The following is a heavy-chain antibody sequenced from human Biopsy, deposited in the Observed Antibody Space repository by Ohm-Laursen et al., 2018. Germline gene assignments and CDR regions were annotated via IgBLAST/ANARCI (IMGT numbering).Heavy chain of an antibody. D-gene: IGHD6-25*01. Sequence: TLSFTRTVSSGSINSFQWTWTPHPPGKGSEWIGYHPNTGGNNYNPSLKSRVTISEDTSKNQFSLKLRSVTAADTAVYYCAREAAIIDPRTDAFDYWGQGTLVTVSS. J-gene: IGHJ4*02. CDR1: SGSINSFQ. CDR2: HPNTGGN. V-gene: IGHV4-59*01. CDR3: AREAAIIDPRTDAFDY.